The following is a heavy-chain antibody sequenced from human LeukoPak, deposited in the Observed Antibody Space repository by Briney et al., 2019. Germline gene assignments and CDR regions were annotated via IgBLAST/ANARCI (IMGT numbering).Heavy chain of an antibody. CDR1: GFTFSTFA. Sequence: GGSLRLSRAASGFTFSTFAMIWVREPPGEGLEWVSSIFPSGGEIHYADSVKGRFTIFRDNSKSTLTLQMNSLRAEDTAIYYCATYRQVLLPFESWGQGTLVTVSS. J-gene: IGHJ4*02. D-gene: IGHD2-8*02. CDR2: IFPSGGEI. CDR3: ATYRQVLLPFES. V-gene: IGHV3-23*01.